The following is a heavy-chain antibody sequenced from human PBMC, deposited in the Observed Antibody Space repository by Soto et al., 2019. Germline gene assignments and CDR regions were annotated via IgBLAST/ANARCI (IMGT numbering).Heavy chain of an antibody. V-gene: IGHV1-69*12. D-gene: IGHD5-12*01. J-gene: IGHJ4*02. CDR2: LVPIVDTS. Sequence: QVQLVQSGAEVRQPASSVKVSCKTSGGTFSSYAISCLRQAPGQGLEWMGGLVPIVDTSTYAQKFQGRVTITADESTSTVYMELSSLRSDDTAVYYCVRVVAIPGYPDNWGQGTLVTVSS. CDR3: VRVVAIPGYPDN. CDR1: GGTFSSYA.